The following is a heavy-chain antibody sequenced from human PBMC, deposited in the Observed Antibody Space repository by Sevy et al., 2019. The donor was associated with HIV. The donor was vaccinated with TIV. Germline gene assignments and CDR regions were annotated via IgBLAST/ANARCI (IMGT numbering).Heavy chain of an antibody. CDR3: ARGRSGSSLGY. D-gene: IGHD6-13*01. CDR2: INHSGST. Sequence: SETLSLTCAVYGGSFSGYYWSWIRQPPGKGLEWIGEINHSGSTNYNPSLKSRVTISVDTSKNQFSLKLSSLTAADTAVYYCARGRSGSSLGYWGQGTLVTVSS. J-gene: IGHJ4*02. V-gene: IGHV4-34*01. CDR1: GGSFSGYY.